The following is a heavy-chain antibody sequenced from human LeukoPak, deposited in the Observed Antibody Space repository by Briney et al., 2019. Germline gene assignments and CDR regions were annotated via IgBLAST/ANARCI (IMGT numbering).Heavy chain of an antibody. CDR2: ISSRSSYI. V-gene: IGHV3-21*06. J-gene: IGHJ4*02. CDR3: ARQYYDIWSGYYTADYYFDY. Sequence: GGSLRLSCAASGFTFSSYGMNWVRQAPGKGLEWVSSISSRSSYIYYADSVKGRFTLSRDNAKNSLYLELHSPRAEDTAVYYCARQYYDIWSGYYTADYYFDYWGQGTLVTVSS. CDR1: GFTFSSYG. D-gene: IGHD3-3*01.